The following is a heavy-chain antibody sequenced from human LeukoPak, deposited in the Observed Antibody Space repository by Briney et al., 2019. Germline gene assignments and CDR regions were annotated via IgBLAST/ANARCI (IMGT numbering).Heavy chain of an antibody. Sequence: SETLSLTCAVSGGSISSGGYSWSWIRQPPGKGLEWIGYIYHTGSTYYNPFLKSRVSMSVDRSKNQFSLKLSSVTAADTAVYYCARGGIMDHPENTFDYWGQGALVTVSS. CDR1: GGSISSGGYS. J-gene: IGHJ4*02. D-gene: IGHD2-8*01. CDR2: IYHTGST. CDR3: ARGGIMDHPENTFDY. V-gene: IGHV4-30-2*01.